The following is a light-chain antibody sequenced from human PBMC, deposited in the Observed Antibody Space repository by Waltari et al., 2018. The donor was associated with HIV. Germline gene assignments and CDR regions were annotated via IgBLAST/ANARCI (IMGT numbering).Light chain of an antibody. Sequence: EIVMTQSPDTLSVSPGERATLSCRASQSVSSNLAWFQQKVDQAPRLLIYGASTRATGIAARFSGSGSGTEFTLTISSLQSEDFAVYYCQQYNDWPRTFGQGTKLEMK. J-gene: IGKJ2*01. CDR2: GAS. V-gene: IGKV3-15*01. CDR1: QSVSSN. CDR3: QQYNDWPRT.